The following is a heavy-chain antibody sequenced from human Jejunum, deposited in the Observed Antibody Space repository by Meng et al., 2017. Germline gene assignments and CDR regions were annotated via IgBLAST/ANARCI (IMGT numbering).Heavy chain of an antibody. CDR3: ARKDFDWSLGGMDV. Sequence: GESLKISCQGSGYSFISYWIGWVRQMPGKGLEWMGIIYPGDSETRYNPSFQGHVTISVDKSIDTAYLQWSSLQASDTAIYFCARKDFDWSLGGMDVWGQGTTVTVSS. CDR2: IYPGDSET. CDR1: GYSFISYW. J-gene: IGHJ6*02. V-gene: IGHV5-51*01. D-gene: IGHD3-9*01.